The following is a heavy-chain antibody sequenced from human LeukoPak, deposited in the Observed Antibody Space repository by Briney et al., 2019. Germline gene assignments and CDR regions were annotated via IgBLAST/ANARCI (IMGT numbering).Heavy chain of an antibody. CDR3: AKGGRVLLTTFFDY. D-gene: IGHD2/OR15-2a*01. V-gene: IGHV3-30*18. J-gene: IGHJ4*02. CDR1: GFTFSSYG. CDR2: ISYDGSNK. Sequence: GGSLRLSCAASGFTFSSYGMHWVRQAPGKGLEWVAVISYDGSNKYYADSVKGRFTISRDNSKNTLYLQMNSLRAEDTAVYYCAKGGRVLLTTFFDYWGQGTLVTVSS.